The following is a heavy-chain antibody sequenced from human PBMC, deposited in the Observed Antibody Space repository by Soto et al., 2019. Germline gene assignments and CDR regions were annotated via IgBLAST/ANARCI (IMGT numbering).Heavy chain of an antibody. CDR3: AGQLYYYGSGRPARFAYGMDV. V-gene: IGHV1-69*13. CDR2: IIPIFGTA. CDR1: GGTFSSYA. J-gene: IGHJ6*02. Sequence: ASVKVSCKASGGTFSSYAISWVRQAPGQGLEWMGGIIPIFGTANYAQKFQGRVTITADESTSTAYMELSSLRSEDTAVYYCAGQLYYYGSGRPARFAYGMDVWGQGTTVTVSS. D-gene: IGHD3-10*01.